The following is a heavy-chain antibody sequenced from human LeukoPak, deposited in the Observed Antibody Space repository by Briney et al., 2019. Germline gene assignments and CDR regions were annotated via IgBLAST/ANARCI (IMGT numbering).Heavy chain of an antibody. V-gene: IGHV4-31*03. Sequence: PSETLSLTCTVSGGSISSGGYYWSWIRQHPGKGLEWIGYIYYSGSTYYNPSLKSRVTISVDTSKNQFSLKLSSVTAADTAVYYCARGSSNYDILTGHIFDYWGQGTLVTVSS. CDR1: GGSISSGGYY. D-gene: IGHD3-9*01. J-gene: IGHJ4*02. CDR2: IYYSGST. CDR3: ARGSSNYDILTGHIFDY.